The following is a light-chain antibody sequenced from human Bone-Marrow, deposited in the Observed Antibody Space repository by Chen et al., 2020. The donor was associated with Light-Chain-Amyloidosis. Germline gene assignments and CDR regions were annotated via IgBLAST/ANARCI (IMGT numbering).Light chain of an antibody. V-gene: IGLV2-23*01. Sequence: QSALPQPTSVSGSPGQSITLSCTGTSSDVGSYNLVSWYQQHPGKAPKLMIYEALQRPSGVSNRFSGFNSGNTASLPISGLQADDESDYICCSYAGTTTFYVCGTATKVTVL. CDR2: EAL. J-gene: IGLJ1*01. CDR1: SSDVGSYNL. CDR3: CSYAGTTTFYV.